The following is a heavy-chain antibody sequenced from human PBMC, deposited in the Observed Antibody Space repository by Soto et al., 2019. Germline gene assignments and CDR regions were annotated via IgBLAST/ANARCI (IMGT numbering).Heavy chain of an antibody. CDR1: GYTFTGYY. J-gene: IGHJ4*02. D-gene: IGHD4-4*01. CDR3: AREYSNYDFDY. V-gene: IGHV1-2*04. Sequence: GASVKVSCKASGYTFTGYYMHWVRQAPGQGLEWMGWINPNSGGTNYAQKFQGWVTMARDTSISTAYMELSRLRSDDTAVYYCAREYSNYDFDYWGQGTLVTVSS. CDR2: INPNSGGT.